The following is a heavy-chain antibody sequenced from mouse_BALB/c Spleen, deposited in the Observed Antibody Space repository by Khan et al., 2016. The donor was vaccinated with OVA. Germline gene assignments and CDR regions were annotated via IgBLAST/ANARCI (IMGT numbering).Heavy chain of an antibody. V-gene: IGHV2-9*02. CDR2: IWAGGST. Sequence: QVQLKESGPGLVAPSQSLSITCTVSGFSLSSYGVHWVRQPPGKGLEWLGVIWAGGSTHHNSALLSRLCISKDISKSQVFLKMNSLQTNNTAMYYVARLENMWGQNTTLAVSS. J-gene: IGHJ2*01. CDR3: ARLENM. CDR1: GFSLSSYG.